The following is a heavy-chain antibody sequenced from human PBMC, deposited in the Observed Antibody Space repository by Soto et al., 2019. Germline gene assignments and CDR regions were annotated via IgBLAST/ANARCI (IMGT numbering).Heavy chain of an antibody. D-gene: IGHD4-17*01. Sequence: GGSLRLSCAASGFTFSSYSMSWVRQAPGKGLEWVSTISGSGGSTYYADSVKGRFTISRDNSKNTLYLQMNSLRAEDTAVYYCATGNYGDPRTGFGYWGQGTLVTVSS. CDR2: ISGSGGST. V-gene: IGHV3-23*01. CDR3: ATGNYGDPRTGFGY. J-gene: IGHJ4*02. CDR1: GFTFSSYS.